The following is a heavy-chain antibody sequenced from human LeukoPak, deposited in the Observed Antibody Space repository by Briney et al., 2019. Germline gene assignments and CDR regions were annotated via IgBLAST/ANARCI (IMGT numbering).Heavy chain of an antibody. J-gene: IGHJ4*02. CDR1: GYSFTSYW. D-gene: IGHD1-26*01. Sequence: GESLKISCKGSGYSFTSYWIAWVRQMPGKGLEWMAIIYPGDSETRYSPSFQGQVTISADKSITTAYLQWSSLEASDTAMYYCARRSSGGSYWDWGQGTLVTVSS. CDR3: ARRSSGGSYWD. CDR2: IYPGDSET. V-gene: IGHV5-51*01.